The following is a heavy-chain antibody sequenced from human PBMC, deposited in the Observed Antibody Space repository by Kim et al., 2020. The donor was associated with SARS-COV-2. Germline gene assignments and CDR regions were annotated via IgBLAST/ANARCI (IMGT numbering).Heavy chain of an antibody. CDR1: GFTFSSYA. Sequence: GGSLRLSCAASGFTFSSYAMHWVRQAPGKGLEWVAVISYDGSNKYYVDSVKGRFTISRDNSKNTLYLQMNSLRAEDTDVYYCARDLIVGATTIDYWGQGTLVTVSS. CDR3: ARDLIVGATTIDY. CDR2: ISYDGSNK. D-gene: IGHD1-26*01. J-gene: IGHJ4*02. V-gene: IGHV3-30*04.